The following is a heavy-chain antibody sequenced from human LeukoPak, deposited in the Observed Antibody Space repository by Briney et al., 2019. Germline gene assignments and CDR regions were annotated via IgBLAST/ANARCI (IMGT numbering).Heavy chain of an antibody. J-gene: IGHJ4*02. Sequence: PSETLSLTCTVSGGSISSSSYYWGWIRQPPGKGLKWIGSIYYSGSTYYNPSLKSRVTISVDTSKNQFSLKLSSVTAADTAVYYCARITYYYDSSGYYYYFDYWGQGTLVTVSS. D-gene: IGHD3-22*01. CDR1: GGSISSSSYY. CDR2: IYYSGST. CDR3: ARITYYYDSSGYYYYFDY. V-gene: IGHV4-39*07.